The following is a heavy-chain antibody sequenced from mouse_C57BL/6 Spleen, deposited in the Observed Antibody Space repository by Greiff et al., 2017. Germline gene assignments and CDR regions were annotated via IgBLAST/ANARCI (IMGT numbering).Heavy chain of an antibody. V-gene: IGHV1-42*01. CDR1: GYSFTGYY. J-gene: IGHJ2*01. Sequence: VQLKQSGPELVKPGASVKISCKASGYSFTGYYMNWVKQSPEKSLEWIGGINPSTGGTTYNQKFKAKATLTVDKSSSTAYMQLKSLTSEDSAVYYCARRNYYGSSGLFDYWGQGTTLTVSS. D-gene: IGHD1-1*01. CDR2: INPSTGGT. CDR3: ARRNYYGSSGLFDY.